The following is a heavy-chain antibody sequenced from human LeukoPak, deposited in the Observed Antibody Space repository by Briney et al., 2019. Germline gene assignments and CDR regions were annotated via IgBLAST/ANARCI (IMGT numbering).Heavy chain of an antibody. D-gene: IGHD3-22*01. J-gene: IGHJ4*02. CDR2: IHYSGTT. Sequence: PSETLSLTRTVSGGSISRRSYYWGWIRQSPGKGLEWIGSIHYSGTTYYNPSLKSRVTISVDTSKNQFSLKLSSVTAADTAVYYCARRGYYDSSGSFDYWGQGTLVTVSS. V-gene: IGHV4-39*01. CDR3: ARRGYYDSSGSFDY. CDR1: GGSISRRSYY.